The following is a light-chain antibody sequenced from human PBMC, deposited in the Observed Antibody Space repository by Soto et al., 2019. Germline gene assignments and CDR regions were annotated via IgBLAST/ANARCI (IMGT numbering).Light chain of an antibody. CDR1: QSISNY. J-gene: IGKJ5*01. V-gene: IGKV1-5*01. Sequence: DIQMTQSPSSLSASVGDRVTITCRASQSISNYLNWYQQKPGKAPKLLIYDASNLESGVPSRFSGSGSGTEFTLTISSLQPDDFATYYCQQYNSYPITFGQGTRLEIK. CDR2: DAS. CDR3: QQYNSYPIT.